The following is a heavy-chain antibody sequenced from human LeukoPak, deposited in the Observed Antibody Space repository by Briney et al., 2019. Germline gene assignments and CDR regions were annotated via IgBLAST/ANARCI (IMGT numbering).Heavy chain of an antibody. CDR3: AKDHKIVVVPSATPDY. V-gene: IGHV1-2*02. J-gene: IGHJ4*02. CDR2: INPNSGGT. CDR1: GYTFTSYG. Sequence: GASVKVSCKASGYTFTSYGISWVRQAPGQGLEWMGWINPNSGGTNYAQKFQGRVTMTRDTSISTAYMELSRLRSDGTAVYYCAKDHKIVVVPSATPDYWGQGTLVTVSS. D-gene: IGHD2-2*01.